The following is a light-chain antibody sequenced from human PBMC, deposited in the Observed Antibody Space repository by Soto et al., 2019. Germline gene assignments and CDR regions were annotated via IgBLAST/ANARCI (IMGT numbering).Light chain of an antibody. J-gene: IGKJ5*01. Sequence: EIVMTQSPATLSVSPGERATLSCRASQSVSTKLAWYQQKPGQAPRLLMYGTSTRATGIPARFSGSGSGTEFTLTISSLQSEDFAVYYCQQRSNWITFGQGTRLEIK. CDR2: GTS. V-gene: IGKV3-15*01. CDR1: QSVSTK. CDR3: QQRSNWIT.